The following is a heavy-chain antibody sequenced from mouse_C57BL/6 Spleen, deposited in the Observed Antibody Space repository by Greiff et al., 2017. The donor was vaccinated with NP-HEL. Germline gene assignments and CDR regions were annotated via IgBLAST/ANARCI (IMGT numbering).Heavy chain of an antibody. Sequence: EVKLVESGPELVKPGASVKISCKASGYSFTDYNMNWVKQSNGKSLEWIGVINPNYGTTSYNQKFKGKATLTVDQSSSTAYMQLNSLTSEDSAVYYCARNDGYFYYYAMDYWGQGTSVTVSS. CDR1: GYSFTDYN. J-gene: IGHJ4*01. D-gene: IGHD2-3*01. CDR3: ARNDGYFYYYAMDY. CDR2: INPNYGTT. V-gene: IGHV1-39*01.